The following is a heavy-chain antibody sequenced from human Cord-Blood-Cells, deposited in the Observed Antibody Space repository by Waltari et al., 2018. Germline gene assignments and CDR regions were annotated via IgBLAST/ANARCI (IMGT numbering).Heavy chain of an antibody. CDR3: ARDRGRRELLGY. CDR1: GGTFRSYA. J-gene: IGHJ4*02. Sequence: QVQLVQSGAEVKKPGSSVKVSCKASGGTFRSYAISWVRQAPGQGIEWMGGIIPIFGTANNAQKCQGRVTITADKSTSTAYMELSSLRSEDTAVYYCARDRGRRELLGYWGQGTLVTVSS. CDR2: IIPIFGTA. D-gene: IGHD1-26*01. V-gene: IGHV1-69*06.